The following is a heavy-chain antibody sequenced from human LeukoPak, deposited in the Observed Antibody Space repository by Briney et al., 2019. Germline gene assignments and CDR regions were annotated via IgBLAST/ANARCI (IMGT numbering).Heavy chain of an antibody. CDR2: IYYSGST. CDR3: ARHVKRYSSSWYYYGMDV. V-gene: IGHV4-59*08. D-gene: IGHD6-13*01. Sequence: PSETLSLTCTVSGGSISSYYWSWIRQPPGKGLEWIGYIYYSGSTSYNPSLKSRVTISVDTSKNQFSLKLSSVTAADTAVYYCARHVKRYSSSWYYYGMDVWGQGTTVTVSS. CDR1: GGSISSYY. J-gene: IGHJ6*02.